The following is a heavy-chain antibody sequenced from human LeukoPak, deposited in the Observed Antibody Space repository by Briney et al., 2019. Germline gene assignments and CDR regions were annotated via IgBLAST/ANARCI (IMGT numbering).Heavy chain of an antibody. CDR1: GGTFSSYA. CDR3: APEGGCSSTSCYGVGGY. V-gene: IGHV1-69*04. CDR2: IIPIFGIA. Sequence: ASVKVSCKASGGTFSSYAISWVRQAPGQGLEWMGRIIPIFGIANYAQKFQGRVTITADKSTSTAYMELSSPRSEDTAVYYCAPEGGCSSTSCYGVGGYWGQGTLVTVSS. D-gene: IGHD2-2*01. J-gene: IGHJ4*02.